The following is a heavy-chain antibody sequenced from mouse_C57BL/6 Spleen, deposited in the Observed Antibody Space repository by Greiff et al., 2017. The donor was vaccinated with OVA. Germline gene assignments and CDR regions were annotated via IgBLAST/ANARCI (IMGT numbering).Heavy chain of an antibody. CDR1: GYTFTSYW. CDR3: ARALCSSRYDAMDY. CDR2: IDPSDSYT. J-gene: IGHJ4*01. D-gene: IGHD3-2*02. Sequence: QVQLQQPGAELVRPGTSVKLSCKASGYTFTSYWMHWVKQRPGQGLEWIGVIDPSDSYTNYNQKFKGKATLTVDTSSSTAYMQLSSLTSEDSAVYYCARALCSSRYDAMDYWGEGTSDTVAS. V-gene: IGHV1-59*01.